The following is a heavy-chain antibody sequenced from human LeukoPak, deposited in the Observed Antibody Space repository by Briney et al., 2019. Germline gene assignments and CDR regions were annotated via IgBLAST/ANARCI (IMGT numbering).Heavy chain of an antibody. CDR3: ARGRYSSGWLIY. D-gene: IGHD6-19*01. Sequence: ASVKVSCKASGYTFTGYYMHWVRQAPGQGLEWMGRINPNSGGTNYAQKFQGRVTMTRDTSISTAYMELGRLRSDDTAVYYCARGRYSSGWLIYWGQGTLVTVSS. J-gene: IGHJ4*02. CDR1: GYTFTGYY. CDR2: INPNSGGT. V-gene: IGHV1-2*06.